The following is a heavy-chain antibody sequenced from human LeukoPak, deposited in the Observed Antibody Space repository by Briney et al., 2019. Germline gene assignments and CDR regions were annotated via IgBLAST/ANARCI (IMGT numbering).Heavy chain of an antibody. D-gene: IGHD3-9*01. Sequence: PSQTLSLTCTVSGGSISSGSYYWSWIRQPAGKGLEWIGRIYTSGSTNYNPSLKSRVTISVDTSKHQFSLRVRSMTAADTGVYYCARVPGVYYDSLTGYGSGWFDPWGQGTLVTVPS. CDR3: ARVPGVYYDSLTGYGSGWFDP. V-gene: IGHV4-61*02. CDR1: GGSISSGSYY. J-gene: IGHJ5*02. CDR2: IYTSGST.